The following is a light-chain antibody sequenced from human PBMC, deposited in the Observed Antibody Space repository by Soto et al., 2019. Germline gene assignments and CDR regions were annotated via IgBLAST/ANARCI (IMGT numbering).Light chain of an antibody. V-gene: IGKV3-15*01. J-gene: IGKJ1*01. CDR1: QSVGTN. CDR2: PAS. CDR3: QHYYNWPPT. Sequence: EIIMTQSPVTLSVSPGDRATLSCRASQSVGTNLAWYQQKPGQAPRLLIYPASGRFAGIPARFSGSGSGTEFTLTISSLQSEDFAIYYCQHYYNWPPTFGQGTRVEIK.